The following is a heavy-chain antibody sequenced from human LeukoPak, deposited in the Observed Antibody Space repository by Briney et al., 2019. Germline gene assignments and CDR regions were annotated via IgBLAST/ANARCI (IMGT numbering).Heavy chain of an antibody. CDR1: GGSMSDSIT. J-gene: IGHJ5*02. Sequence: SESLSLTCSVSGGSMSDSITWGWVRQPPGKGLEWLANIHDDGRTAPNPSLRSRLTISQDRSKNQFSLKVSSVTAADTAFYYCAKVLTAAGLDLWGQGILVTVSS. V-gene: IGHV4/OR15-8*01. D-gene: IGHD6-25*01. CDR3: AKVLTAAGLDL. CDR2: IHDDGRT.